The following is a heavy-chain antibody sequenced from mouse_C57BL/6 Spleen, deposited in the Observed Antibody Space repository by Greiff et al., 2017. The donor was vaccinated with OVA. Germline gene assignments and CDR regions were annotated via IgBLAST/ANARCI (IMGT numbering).Heavy chain of an antibody. CDR3: AGGDYDFDY. Sequence: DVKLVESGGGLVKPGGSLKLSCAASGFTFSDYGMHWVRQAPEKGLEWVAYISSGSSTIYYADTVKGRFTISRDNAKNTLFLQMTSLRSEDTAMYYCAGGDYDFDYWGQGTTLTVSS. D-gene: IGHD1-1*01. CDR1: GFTFSDYG. V-gene: IGHV5-17*01. J-gene: IGHJ2*01. CDR2: ISSGSSTI.